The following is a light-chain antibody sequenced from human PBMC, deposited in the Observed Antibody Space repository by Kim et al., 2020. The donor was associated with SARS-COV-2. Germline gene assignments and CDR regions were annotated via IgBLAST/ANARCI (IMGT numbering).Light chain of an antibody. Sequence: APLGDRVNITCHASRDISNFLIWYQQKPGQAPKLMIYVASTLQDGVPSRFSGRGSGTDFTFTISNLQPEDIATYFCLQYHNLPYTFGQGTKLEI. CDR3: LQYHNLPYT. J-gene: IGKJ2*01. CDR1: RDISNF. CDR2: VAS. V-gene: IGKV1-33*01.